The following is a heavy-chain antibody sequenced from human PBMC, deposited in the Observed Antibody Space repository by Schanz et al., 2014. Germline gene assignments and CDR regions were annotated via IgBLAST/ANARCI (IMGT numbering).Heavy chain of an antibody. Sequence: QVHLVQSGAEVKKPGASVKVSCKASGYIFTSYSMHWVRQAPGQGLEWLGIINPSGVSTSSAQEFQGRVTMTRDTSTSTLQMELSSLRSEDTAVYCCRSGSPIYYHGLDVWGQGTTVTVSS. CDR2: INPSGVST. CDR1: GYIFTSYS. V-gene: IGHV1-46*01. CDR3: RSGSPIYYHGLDV. J-gene: IGHJ6*02. D-gene: IGHD3-10*01.